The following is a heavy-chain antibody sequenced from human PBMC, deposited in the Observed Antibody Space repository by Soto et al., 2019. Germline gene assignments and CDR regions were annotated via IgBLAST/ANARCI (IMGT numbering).Heavy chain of an antibody. V-gene: IGHV4-4*07. D-gene: IGHD4-17*01. Sequence: QVQLQESGPGLVKPSETLSLTCTVSGDSVGKYYWNWIRQPAGKGLEWIGRIYTTRSPNYNPSLKSRVTMSVDTSKNQFSLKLNLTSVTAADTAVYYCARSPAYGDYANLDTWGQGTLVTVSS. CDR2: IYTTRSP. J-gene: IGHJ5*02. CDR1: GDSVGKYY. CDR3: ARSPAYGDYANLDT.